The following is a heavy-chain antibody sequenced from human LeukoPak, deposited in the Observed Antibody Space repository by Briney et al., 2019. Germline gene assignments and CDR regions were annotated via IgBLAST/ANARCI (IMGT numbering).Heavy chain of an antibody. J-gene: IGHJ4*02. CDR1: GGSISSYY. CDR2: IYYSGCT. CDR3: ARGVATIHDY. D-gene: IGHD5-24*01. Sequence: PSETLSLTCTVSGGSISSYYWSWIRQPPGKGLEWIGYIYYSGCTNYNPSLKSRVTISVDTSKNQFSLKLSSVTAADTAVYYCARGVATIHDYWGQGTLVTVSS. V-gene: IGHV4-59*01.